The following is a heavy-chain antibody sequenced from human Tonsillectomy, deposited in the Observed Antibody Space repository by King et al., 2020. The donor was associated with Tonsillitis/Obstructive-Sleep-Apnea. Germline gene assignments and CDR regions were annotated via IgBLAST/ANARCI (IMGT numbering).Heavy chain of an antibody. V-gene: IGHV5-51*01. CDR1: GYSFTSYW. Sequence: QLVQSGAEVKKPGESLKISCKGSGYSFTSYWIGWVRQMPGKGLEWMGIMYPGDSNTRYSPSFQGQVTISADKSISTAYLQWSSLKASYTAIYYCALGVVPTARDAFDIWGQGTMVSVSS. CDR3: ALGVVPTARDAFDI. J-gene: IGHJ3*02. D-gene: IGHD2-2*01. CDR2: MYPGDSNT.